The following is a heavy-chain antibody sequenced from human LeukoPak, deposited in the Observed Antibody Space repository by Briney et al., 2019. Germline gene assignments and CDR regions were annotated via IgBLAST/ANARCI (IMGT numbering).Heavy chain of an antibody. CDR1: GYTFTGYY. CDR2: INPNSSGT. D-gene: IGHD6-19*01. J-gene: IGHJ4*02. V-gene: IGHV1-2*02. CDR3: ARVRTWRYSSGWFSY. Sequence: SVKVSCKASGYTFTGYYMHWERQAPGQGLEWMGWINPNSSGTNYAQKFQGRVTMTRDTSISTAYMELSRLRSDDTAVYYCARVRTWRYSSGWFSYWGQGTLVTVSS.